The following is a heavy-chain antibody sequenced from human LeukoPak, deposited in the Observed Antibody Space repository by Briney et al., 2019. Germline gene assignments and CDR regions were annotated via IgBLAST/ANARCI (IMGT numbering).Heavy chain of an antibody. D-gene: IGHD6-19*01. CDR3: AKELTRPNRPVAGLNY. CDR2: ISYDGSNK. CDR1: GFTFSAYG. V-gene: IGHV3-30*18. J-gene: IGHJ4*02. Sequence: PGGSLRLSCAASGFTFSAYGMHWVRQAPGTGLEWVVIISYDGSNKYYPDSVKGRFTISRDDSKNTLYLQMNSLRTEDTAVYYCAKELTRPNRPVAGLNYWGQGTLVTVSS.